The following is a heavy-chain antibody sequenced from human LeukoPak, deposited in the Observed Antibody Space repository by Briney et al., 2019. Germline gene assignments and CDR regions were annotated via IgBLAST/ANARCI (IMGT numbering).Heavy chain of an antibody. J-gene: IGHJ4*02. D-gene: IGHD6-19*01. Sequence: ASVKVSCKASGYTFTSYGISWVRQAPGQGLEWMGWISAYNGNTNYAQKLQGRVTMTTDTSTSTAYMELRSLRSDDTAVYYCARDRAGPYVIAVAGYYFDYWGQGTLVTVSS. CDR3: ARDRAGPYVIAVAGYYFDY. CDR1: GYTFTSYG. V-gene: IGHV1-18*01. CDR2: ISAYNGNT.